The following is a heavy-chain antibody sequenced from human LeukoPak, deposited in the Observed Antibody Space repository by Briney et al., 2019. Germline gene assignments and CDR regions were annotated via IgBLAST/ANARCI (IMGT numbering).Heavy chain of an antibody. Sequence: SETLSLTCAVYGGSFSGYFWSWIRQPPGKGLEWIGEINHSGSTNYNPSLKSRVTISVDTSKNQVSLKLSSVTAADTAVYYCARDSSGWFRIGFDYWGQGTLVTVSS. CDR1: GGSFSGYF. D-gene: IGHD6-19*01. CDR2: INHSGST. J-gene: IGHJ4*02. CDR3: ARDSSGWFRIGFDY. V-gene: IGHV4-34*01.